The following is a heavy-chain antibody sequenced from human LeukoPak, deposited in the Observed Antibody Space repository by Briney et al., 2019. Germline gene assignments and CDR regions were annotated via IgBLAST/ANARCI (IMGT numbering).Heavy chain of an antibody. CDR3: ARGRKSPVQLYFDY. V-gene: IGHV1-2*02. CDR2: INPNSGGT. D-gene: IGHD1-1*01. J-gene: IGHJ4*02. CDR1: GYTFTGYY. Sequence: RASVKVSCKASGYTFTGYYMHWVRQAPGQGLEWMGWINPNSGGTNYAQKFQGRVTMTRDTSISTAYMELSRLRSDDTAVYYCARGRKSPVQLYFDYWGQGTLVTVSS.